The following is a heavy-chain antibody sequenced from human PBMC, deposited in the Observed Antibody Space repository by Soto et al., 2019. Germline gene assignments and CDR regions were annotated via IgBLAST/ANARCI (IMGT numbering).Heavy chain of an antibody. CDR3: ARDLDPSGSYYTDY. CDR1: CYNFMPYG. V-gene: IGHV1-18*04. D-gene: IGHD3-10*01. J-gene: IGHJ4*02. CDR2: ISPWKGNT. Sequence: GASVKVSCKASCYNFMPYGVNWVRQAPGQGLEWMGWISPWKGNTNYAQSFQGRVTMTTDTSTSTAYMELRSLTSDDTAVYYCARDLDPSGSYYTDYWGPGTLVTVSS.